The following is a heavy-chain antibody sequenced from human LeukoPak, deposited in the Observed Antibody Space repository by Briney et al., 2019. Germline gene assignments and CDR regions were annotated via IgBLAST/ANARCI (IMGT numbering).Heavy chain of an antibody. V-gene: IGHV1-69*13. CDR2: IIPIFGTA. CDR3: ASAEDIVVVPAPEGAFDI. CDR1: GGTLSSYA. Sequence: SVKVSCKASGGTLSSYAISGVRQAPGQGLEWMGGIIPIFGTANYAQKFQGRVTITADESTSTAYMELSSLRSEDTAVYYCASAEDIVVVPAPEGAFDIWGQGTMVTVSS. J-gene: IGHJ3*02. D-gene: IGHD2-2*01.